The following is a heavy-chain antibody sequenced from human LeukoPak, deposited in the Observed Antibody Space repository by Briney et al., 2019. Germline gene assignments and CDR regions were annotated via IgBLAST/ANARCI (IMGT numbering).Heavy chain of an antibody. J-gene: IGHJ6*03. CDR2: INVVSGGT. CDR3: ARDEGYYNYMDV. CDR1: RYSFTGYY. V-gene: IGHV1-2*02. Sequence: ASVKVSCKASRYSFTGYYMHWVRLAPGQGLEWMGWINVVSGGTKYAEKFQGRVTMTRDTSISTAYMELSRLRSDDTAVYYCARDEGYYNYMDVWGKGTTVSVSS.